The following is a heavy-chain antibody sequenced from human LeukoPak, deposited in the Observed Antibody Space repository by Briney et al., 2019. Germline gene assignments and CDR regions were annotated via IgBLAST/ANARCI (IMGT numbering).Heavy chain of an antibody. Sequence: PGGSLRLSCVASGFTFSSYGMHWVRQAPGKGLGWVSLLWYDGSNEYYADSVKGRFTISRDNSKSTLYLQMNSLRAEDTAVYYCAKGMTTGPRSVYHYMDVWGKGTTVTVSS. CDR1: GFTFSSYG. J-gene: IGHJ6*03. CDR2: LWYDGSNE. CDR3: AKGMTTGPRSVYHYMDV. D-gene: IGHD4-17*01. V-gene: IGHV3-33*06.